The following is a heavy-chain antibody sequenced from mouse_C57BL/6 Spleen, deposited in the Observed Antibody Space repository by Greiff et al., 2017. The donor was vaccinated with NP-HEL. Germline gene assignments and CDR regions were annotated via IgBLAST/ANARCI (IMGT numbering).Heavy chain of an antibody. J-gene: IGHJ1*03. CDR3: ARGWYYYGSSYYWYVDV. CDR2: INPNNGGT. V-gene: IGHV1-26*01. D-gene: IGHD1-1*01. Sequence: EVQLQQSGPELVKPGASVKISCKASGYTFTDYYMNWVKQSHGKSLEWIGGINPNNGGTSYNQKFKGKATLTVDKSSSTAYMELRSLTSEDSAVYYGARGWYYYGSSYYWYVDVWGTGTTVTVSS. CDR1: GYTFTDYY.